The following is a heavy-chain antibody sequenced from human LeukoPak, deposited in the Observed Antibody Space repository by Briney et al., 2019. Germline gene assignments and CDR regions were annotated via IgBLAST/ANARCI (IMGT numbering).Heavy chain of an antibody. V-gene: IGHV4-59*01. CDR1: GGSISSYY. D-gene: IGHD3-22*01. CDR3: ARGGVVDYYDSSGYYYP. Sequence: KSSETLSLTCPVSGGSISSYYWSWIRQPPGKGLEWIGYIYYSGSTNYNPSLKSRVTISVDTSKNQFSLKLSSVTAADTAVYYCARGGVVDYYDSSGYYYPWGQGTLVTVSS. CDR2: IYYSGST. J-gene: IGHJ5*02.